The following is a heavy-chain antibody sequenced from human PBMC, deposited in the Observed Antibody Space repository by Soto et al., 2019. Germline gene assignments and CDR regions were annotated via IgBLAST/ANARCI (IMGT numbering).Heavy chain of an antibody. Sequence: QVQLVESGGGVVQPGGSLRLSCAASGFTFSSYGMHWVRQAPGKGLQWVALVWYDGSNQYYADSVKGRFTISRDNSKNTLHLQLNSLGAEDTAVYFCARDRQFWGGSYVVVAYKYGMDVWGQGTTVTVSS. CDR3: ARDRQFWGGSYVVVAYKYGMDV. D-gene: IGHD3-3*01. CDR1: GFTFSSYG. V-gene: IGHV3-33*01. J-gene: IGHJ6*02. CDR2: VWYDGSNQ.